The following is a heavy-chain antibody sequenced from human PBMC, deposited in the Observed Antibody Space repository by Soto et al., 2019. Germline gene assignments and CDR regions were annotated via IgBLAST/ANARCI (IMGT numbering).Heavy chain of an antibody. V-gene: IGHV4-59*01. CDR3: ARGGHYYDSSECWFDP. J-gene: IGHJ5*02. CDR2: IYYSGST. CDR1: GGSISSYY. Sequence: ETLSLTCTVSGGSISSYYWSWIRQPPGKGLEWIGYIYYSGSTNYNPSLKSRVTISVDTSKNQFSLKLSSVTAADTAVYYCARGGHYYDSSECWFDPWGQGTLVTSPQ. D-gene: IGHD3-22*01.